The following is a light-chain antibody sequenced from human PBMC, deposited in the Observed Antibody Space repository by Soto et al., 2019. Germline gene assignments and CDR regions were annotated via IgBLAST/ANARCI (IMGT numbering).Light chain of an antibody. CDR3: QQYGTSLIT. V-gene: IGKV3-20*01. CDR2: GAS. J-gene: IGKJ5*01. CDR1: QSVSSTY. Sequence: EIVLTQSPGTLSLSPGERATLSCRAGQSVSSTYLAWYQQKSGQAPRLLIYGASSRATGIPDRFSGSGSGTDFTLTISRLEPEDFAVYYCQQYGTSLITFGQGTRLEIK.